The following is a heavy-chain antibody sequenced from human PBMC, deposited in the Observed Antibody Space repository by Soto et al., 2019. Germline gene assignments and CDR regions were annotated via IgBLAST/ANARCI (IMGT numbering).Heavy chain of an antibody. V-gene: IGHV1-3*01. CDR2: INAGNGNT. CDR1: GYTFTSYA. D-gene: IGHD2-2*02. Sequence: ASVKVSCKASGYTFTSYAMHWVRQAPGQRLEWMGWINAGNGNTKYSQKFQGRVTITRDTSASTAYMELSSLRSEDTAVYYCARDPVPAAIRGTYHSYGMDVWGQGTTVTVSS. CDR3: ARDPVPAAIRGTYHSYGMDV. J-gene: IGHJ6*02.